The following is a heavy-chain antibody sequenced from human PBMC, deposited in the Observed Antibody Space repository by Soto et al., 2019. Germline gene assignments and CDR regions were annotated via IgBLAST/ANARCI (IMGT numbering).Heavy chain of an antibody. CDR1: GGSFSGYY. J-gene: IGHJ6*03. D-gene: IGHD4-4*01. V-gene: IGHV4-34*01. CDR2: INHSGST. Sequence: SETLSLTCAVYGGSFSGYYWSWIRQPPGKGLEWIGEINHSGSTNYNPSLKSRVTISVDTSKNQFSLKLSSVTAADTAVYYCARDYSKSSYYMDVWGKGTTVTVSS. CDR3: ARDYSKSSYYMDV.